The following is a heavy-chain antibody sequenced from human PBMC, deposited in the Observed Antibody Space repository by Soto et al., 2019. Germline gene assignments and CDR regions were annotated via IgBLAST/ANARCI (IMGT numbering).Heavy chain of an antibody. D-gene: IGHD6-19*01. Sequence: PGGSLRLSCAASGFTFSSYAMHWVRQAPGKGLEYVSAISSNGGSTYYANSVKGRFTISRDNAKNTLYLQMNSLRAEDTAVYYCARDRGWSLFDYWGQGTLVTVSS. J-gene: IGHJ4*02. V-gene: IGHV3-64*01. CDR1: GFTFSSYA. CDR2: ISSNGGST. CDR3: ARDRGWSLFDY.